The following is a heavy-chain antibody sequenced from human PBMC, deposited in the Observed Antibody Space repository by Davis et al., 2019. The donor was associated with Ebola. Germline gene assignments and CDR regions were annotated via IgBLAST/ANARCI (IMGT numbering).Heavy chain of an antibody. Sequence: PGGSLRLSCAASGFTFSSYSMNWVRQAPGKGLEWVSYISSSSSTIYYADSVKGRFTISRDNAKNSLYLQMNSLRDEDTAVYYCARAPIEMATIHPDFDYWGQGTLVTVSS. J-gene: IGHJ4*02. CDR2: ISSSSSTI. CDR1: GFTFSSYS. D-gene: IGHD5-24*01. CDR3: ARAPIEMATIHPDFDY. V-gene: IGHV3-48*02.